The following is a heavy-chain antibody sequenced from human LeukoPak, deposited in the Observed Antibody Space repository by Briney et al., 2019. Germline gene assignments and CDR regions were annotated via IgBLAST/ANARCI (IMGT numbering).Heavy chain of an antibody. CDR2: IYDSGST. CDR3: ARETSGYSSGWYPPDY. J-gene: IGHJ4*02. CDR1: GGSIRSSYYY. V-gene: IGHV4-39*01. Sequence: SETLSLTCTVSGGSIRSSYYYWGWIRQPPGKGLEWIGSIYDSGSTYYNPSLKSRVTISVDTSKNQFSLKLNSVTAADTAVYYCARETSGYSSGWYPPDYWGQGTLVTVSS. D-gene: IGHD6-19*01.